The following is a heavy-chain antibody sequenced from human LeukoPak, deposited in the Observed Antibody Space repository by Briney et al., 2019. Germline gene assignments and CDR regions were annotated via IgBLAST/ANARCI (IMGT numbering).Heavy chain of an antibody. CDR2: ISASGSTI. CDR3: TRSRGYYDSSGYIDY. D-gene: IGHD3-22*01. CDR1: GFTFSDYY. V-gene: IGHV3-11*01. J-gene: IGHJ4*02. Sequence: GGSLRLSCAAFGFTFSDYYVNWIRQAPAKGLEWVSYISASGSTIYYADSMKGRFTISRDNTKNSLNLQMNSLRAEDTAVYYCTRSRGYYDSSGYIDYWGQGTLVTVSS.